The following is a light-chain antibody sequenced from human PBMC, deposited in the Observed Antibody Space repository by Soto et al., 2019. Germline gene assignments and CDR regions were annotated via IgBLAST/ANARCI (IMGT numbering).Light chain of an antibody. J-gene: IGKJ1*01. CDR3: QQYNHYWT. CDR1: QSISSW. Sequence: GDRVTITCRASQSISSWLAWYQQKPGKAPKVLIYDASSLESGVPSRFSGSGSGTEFSLTISSLQPDDFATYYCQQYNHYWTFGQGTRVESK. V-gene: IGKV1-5*01. CDR2: DAS.